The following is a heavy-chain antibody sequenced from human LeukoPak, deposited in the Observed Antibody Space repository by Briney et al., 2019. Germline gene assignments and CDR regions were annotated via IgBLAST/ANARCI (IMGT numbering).Heavy chain of an antibody. Sequence: GASVKVSCKASGYTFTSYGISWVRQAPGQGLEWMGWISAYNGNTNYAQKLQRRVTMTTDTSTSTAHMVLRSLRSDDTAVYYCARTYFSSTNCSWVYNWFDPWGQGTLVTDSS. CDR2: ISAYNGNT. V-gene: IGHV1-18*01. D-gene: IGHD2-2*01. CDR1: GYTFTSYG. J-gene: IGHJ5*02. CDR3: ARTYFSSTNCSWVYNWFDP.